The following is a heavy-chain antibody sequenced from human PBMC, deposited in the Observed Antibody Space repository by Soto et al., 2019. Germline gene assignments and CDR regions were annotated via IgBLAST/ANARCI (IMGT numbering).Heavy chain of an antibody. J-gene: IGHJ4*02. Sequence: SETLSLTCSVSGGSISSSSYYWGWIRQPPGKGLEWIGSIYYSGSTYYNPSLKSRVTISVDTSKNQSSLKLSSVTAADTAVYYCARRRAARQGRGTAFDYWGKGTPVTVS. CDR2: IYYSGST. V-gene: IGHV4-39*01. D-gene: IGHD6-6*01. CDR1: GGSISSSSYY. CDR3: ARRRAARQGRGTAFDY.